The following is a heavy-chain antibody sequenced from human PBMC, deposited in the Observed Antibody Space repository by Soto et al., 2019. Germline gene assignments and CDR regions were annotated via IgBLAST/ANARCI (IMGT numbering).Heavy chain of an antibody. V-gene: IGHV1-2*02. J-gene: IGHJ4*01. CDR3: APISYDFWGRYTDFNY. CDR2: INPNSGDT. Sequence: ASVKVSCKASGYTFTGYYMHWVRQAPGQGLEWMGWINPNSGDTKYAQKFQGRVTMTRDTSTRTAYMEVSRLTSDDTALYYCAPISYDFWGRYTDFNYWGHGTLVTVSS. CDR1: GYTFTGYY. D-gene: IGHD3-3*01.